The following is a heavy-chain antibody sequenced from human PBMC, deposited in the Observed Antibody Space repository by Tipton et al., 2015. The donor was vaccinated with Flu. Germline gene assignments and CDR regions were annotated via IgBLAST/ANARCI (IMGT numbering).Heavy chain of an antibody. CDR1: GFTFSSYE. J-gene: IGHJ4*02. CDR2: ISSSGSTI. V-gene: IGHV3-48*03. Sequence: GSLRLSCAASGFTFSSYEMNWVRQAPGKGLEWVSYISSSGSTIYYADSVKGRFTISRDNPKNSLYLQMNSLRGEDTCVYYCARKVPAAMGYWVQGTLVTVPS. CDR3: ARKVPAAMGY. D-gene: IGHD2-2*01.